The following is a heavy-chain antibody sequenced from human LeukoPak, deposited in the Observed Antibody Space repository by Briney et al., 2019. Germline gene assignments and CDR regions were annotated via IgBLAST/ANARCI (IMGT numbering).Heavy chain of an antibody. Sequence: SETLSLTCGVRGGSFSDYYWSWIRQSPGVGLEWIGEINHSGSTNYNPSLKSRVTISVDTPKNQFSLKLSSLTAADTAVYYCARVGTYTSSWYRFKYFDYWGQGTLVTVSS. D-gene: IGHD6-13*01. V-gene: IGHV4-34*01. CDR2: INHSGST. CDR1: GGSFSDYY. J-gene: IGHJ4*02. CDR3: ARVGTYTSSWYRFKYFDY.